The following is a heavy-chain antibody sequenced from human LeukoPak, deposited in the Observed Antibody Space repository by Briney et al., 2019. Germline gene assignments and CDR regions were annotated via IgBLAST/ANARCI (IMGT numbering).Heavy chain of an antibody. D-gene: IGHD3-3*01. CDR2: ISASSSTI. J-gene: IGHJ4*02. CDR3: ARVVNDFWSGYYLDY. V-gene: IGHV3-48*01. CDR1: GFTFSSYS. Sequence: PGGSLRLSCAASGFTFSSYSMNWVRQAPGKALEWVSYISASSSTIYYADSVKGRFTISRDNAKNSLFLQMNTLRAEDTAVYYCARVVNDFWSGYYLDYWGQGTLVTVSS.